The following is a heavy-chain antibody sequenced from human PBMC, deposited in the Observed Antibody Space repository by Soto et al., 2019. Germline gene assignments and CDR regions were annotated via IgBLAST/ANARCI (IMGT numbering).Heavy chain of an antibody. J-gene: IGHJ6*03. Sequence: EVQLLESGGGLVQPGGSLRLSCVVSGFTFGSYAMSWVRQAPEKGPEWVAILGGNGFTTYYADSVKGRFTNSGDKSKSTLFLQMNSLRADDTGVYYCAKALRPSLNFFYYMDDWGRGTSVTVSS. V-gene: IGHV3-23*01. CDR3: AKALRPSLNFFYYMDD. CDR1: GFTFGSYA. CDR2: LGGNGFTT. D-gene: IGHD2-2*01.